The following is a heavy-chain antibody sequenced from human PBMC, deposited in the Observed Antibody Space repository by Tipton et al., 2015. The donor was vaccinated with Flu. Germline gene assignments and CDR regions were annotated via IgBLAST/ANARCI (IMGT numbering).Heavy chain of an antibody. V-gene: IGHV3-53*01. CDR3: ARVLHGGLLDY. D-gene: IGHD3-16*01. CDR1: GFTVSSNY. CDR2: IYSGGST. J-gene: IGHJ4*02. Sequence: SLRLSCAASGFTVSSNYMSWVRQAPGKGLEWVSVIYSGGSTYYADSVKGRFTISRGNSKNTLYLQMNSLRAEDTAVYYCARVLHGGLLDYWGQGTLVTVSS.